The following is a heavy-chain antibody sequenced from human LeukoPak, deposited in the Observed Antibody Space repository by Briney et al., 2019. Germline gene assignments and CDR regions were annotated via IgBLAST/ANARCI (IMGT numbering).Heavy chain of an antibody. D-gene: IGHD4-17*01. V-gene: IGHV3-33*08. CDR2: IWYDGSNK. CDR3: ATVMTTVTTISFDY. CDR1: GFTFSSYP. Sequence: GGSLRLSCAASGFTFSSYPMNWVRQAPGKGLEWVAVIWYDGSNKYYADSVKGRFTISRDNSKNTLYLQMNSLRAEDTAVYYCATVMTTVTTISFDYWGQGTLVTVSS. J-gene: IGHJ4*02.